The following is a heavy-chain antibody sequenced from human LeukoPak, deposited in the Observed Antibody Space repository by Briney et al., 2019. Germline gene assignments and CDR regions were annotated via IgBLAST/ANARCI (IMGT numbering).Heavy chain of an antibody. V-gene: IGHV3-48*01. Sequence: GGSLRLSCAASGFTFSSYSMNWVRQAPGKGLEWVSYISSSSSTIYYADSVKGRFTISRDNAKNSLYLQMNSLRAEDTAVYYCARDPRTICGVVIGPYYFDYWGQGTLVTVSS. CDR3: ARDPRTICGVVIGPYYFDY. CDR2: ISSSSSTI. J-gene: IGHJ4*02. D-gene: IGHD3-3*01. CDR1: GFTFSSYS.